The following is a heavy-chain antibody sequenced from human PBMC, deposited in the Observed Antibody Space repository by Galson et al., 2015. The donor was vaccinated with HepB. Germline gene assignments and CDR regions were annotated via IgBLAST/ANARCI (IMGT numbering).Heavy chain of an antibody. Sequence: SLRLSCAASGFPVSSYYMSWVRQAPGKGLEWVSLIYSGGSTDFADSVKGRFTISRESSKNTLYLKMNSLRAEDTAVYYCARQATTGTDSFDIWGRGTVVTVSS. CDR3: ARQATTGTDSFDI. CDR1: GFPVSSYY. V-gene: IGHV3-53*01. J-gene: IGHJ3*02. D-gene: IGHD1-1*01. CDR2: IYSGGST.